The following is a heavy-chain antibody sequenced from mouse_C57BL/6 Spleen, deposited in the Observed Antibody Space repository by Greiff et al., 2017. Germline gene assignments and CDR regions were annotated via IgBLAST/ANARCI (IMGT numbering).Heavy chain of an antibody. CDR1: GFTFSDYG. D-gene: IGHD1-1*01. CDR3: ARRYYYGSSYVGYFDV. Sequence: EVQGVESGGGLVKPGGSLKLSCAASGFTFSDYGMHWVRQAPEKGLEWVAYISSGSSTIYYADTVKGRFTISRYNAKNTLFLQMTSLRSEDTAMYYCARRYYYGSSYVGYFDVWGTGTTVTVSS. CDR2: ISSGSSTI. V-gene: IGHV5-17*01. J-gene: IGHJ1*03.